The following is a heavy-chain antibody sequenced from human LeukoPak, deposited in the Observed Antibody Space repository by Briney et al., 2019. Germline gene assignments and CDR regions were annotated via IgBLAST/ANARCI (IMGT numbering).Heavy chain of an antibody. V-gene: IGHV5-51*01. CDR1: GYTFTSYW. Sequence: GESLKISCKGSGYTFTSYWIGWVRQMPGRGLEWMGIVYPGDSYTTYSPSFQGHVTISTDKSITTAYLQWSSLKASDTAMYFCARQRTGGDWYFDLWGRGTLVTVSS. J-gene: IGHJ2*01. CDR3: ARQRTGGDWYFDL. D-gene: IGHD3-16*01. CDR2: VYPGDSYT.